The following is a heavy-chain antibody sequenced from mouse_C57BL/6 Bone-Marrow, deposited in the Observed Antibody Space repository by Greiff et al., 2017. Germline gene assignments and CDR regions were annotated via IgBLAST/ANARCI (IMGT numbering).Heavy chain of an antibody. V-gene: IGHV1-50*01. CDR2: IDPSVSST. CDR1: GYTFTSYW. Sequence: QVQLQQPGAELVKPGASVKLSCKASGYTFTSYWMQWVKQRPGQGLEWIGEIDPSVSSTNYTQKLKGKATLTVAPSSSTAYMKLSSLTSENPAIYYRARYEGSSYFESWGQGTTLSVSS. J-gene: IGHJ2*01. D-gene: IGHD1-1*01. CDR3: ARYEGSSYFES.